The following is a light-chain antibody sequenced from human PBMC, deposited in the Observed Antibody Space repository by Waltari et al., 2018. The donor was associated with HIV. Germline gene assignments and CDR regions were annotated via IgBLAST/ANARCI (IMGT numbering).Light chain of an antibody. J-gene: IGLJ2*01. CDR1: ASDVGAYNY. V-gene: IGLV2-8*01. CDR2: EVF. CDR3: ASYAGRNTLV. Sequence: QSALTQPPSASGSPGQSVTISCTGKASDVGAYNYVSWYQQHPGKPPKLIIDEVFKRPSGVPDRCSGSKSGNTASLTVSGLQAEDEANYYCASYAGRNTLVFGGGTKLTVL.